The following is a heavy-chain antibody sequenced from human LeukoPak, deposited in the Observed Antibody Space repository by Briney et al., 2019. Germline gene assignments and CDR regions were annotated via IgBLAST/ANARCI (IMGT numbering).Heavy chain of an antibody. D-gene: IGHD3-10*01. V-gene: IGHV3-21*01. J-gene: IGHJ4*02. CDR3: VSSGPYLYYGSGYYTY. Sequence: PGGSLRLSCAASGFTFSSYSMNWVRQAPGKGLEWVSFISGNSNYIYYADSVKGRFTISRDNAKNSLYLQMNGLRAEDTAVYYCVSSGPYLYYGSGYYTYWGQGTLVTVSS. CDR2: ISGNSNYI. CDR1: GFTFSSYS.